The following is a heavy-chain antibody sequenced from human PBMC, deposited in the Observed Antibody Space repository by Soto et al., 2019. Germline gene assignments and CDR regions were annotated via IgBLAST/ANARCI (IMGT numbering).Heavy chain of an antibody. D-gene: IGHD6-19*01. J-gene: IGHJ4*02. V-gene: IGHV3-30*03. CDR2: ISHDGRNK. CDR3: ARDHWKQWLGYLDY. CDR1: GFSFSDHG. Sequence: QVQLVESGGGVVQPGRSLRLSCAVSGFSFSDHGMHCVRQAPGKGLEWVAVISHDGRNKRYGDTVRGRITISRDNSKNTVYLEMNSLTVDDTGIYYCARDHWKQWLGYLDYWGQGALVTVSS.